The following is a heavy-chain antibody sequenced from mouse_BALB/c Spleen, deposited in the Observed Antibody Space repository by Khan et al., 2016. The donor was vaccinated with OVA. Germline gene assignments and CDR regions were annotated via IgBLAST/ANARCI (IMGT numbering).Heavy chain of an antibody. CDR2: IWSDGST. Sequence: VELVESGPGLVAPSQSLSITCTISGFSLTSYGVHWVRQPPGKGLEWLVVIWSDGSTAYNSALNSRLSISKDNSKSQVFLKMNSLQTDDTDMYYCARQPYWHYSIMDYWGQGTSVTVSS. CDR1: GFSLTSYG. CDR3: ARQPYWHYSIMDY. D-gene: IGHD2-10*01. V-gene: IGHV2-6-1*01. J-gene: IGHJ4*01.